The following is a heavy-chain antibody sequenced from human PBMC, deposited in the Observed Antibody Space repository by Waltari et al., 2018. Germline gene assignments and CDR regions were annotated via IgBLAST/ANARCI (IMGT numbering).Heavy chain of an antibody. Sequence: EVQVVESGGGLIQPGGSLRLSCAASGFAVSEKYMSWVRQAPGKGLECVAVIDTGVSAYSAVAVTGRFTISRYSSENTFYLQMSSLRVEDTAVYYCARGPPISAKWELCWFDYWGQGTLVTVSS. CDR1: GFAVSEKY. V-gene: IGHV3-53*01. D-gene: IGHD3-16*01. CDR3: ARGPPISAKWELCWFDY. J-gene: IGHJ4*02. CDR2: IDTGVSA.